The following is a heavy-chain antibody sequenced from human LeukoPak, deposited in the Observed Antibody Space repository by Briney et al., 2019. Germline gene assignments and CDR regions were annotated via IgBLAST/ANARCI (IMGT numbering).Heavy chain of an antibody. J-gene: IGHJ3*02. CDR2: ISGSGGST. V-gene: IGHV3-23*01. D-gene: IGHD3-9*01. Sequence: QSGGSLRLSCAASGFTFSSYAMSWVRQAPGKGLEWVSAISGSGGSTYYADSVKGRFTISRDNSKNTLYLQMNSLRAEDTAVYYCASYDILTGYFEEEAFDIWGQGTMVTVSS. CDR3: ASYDILTGYFEEEAFDI. CDR1: GFTFSSYA.